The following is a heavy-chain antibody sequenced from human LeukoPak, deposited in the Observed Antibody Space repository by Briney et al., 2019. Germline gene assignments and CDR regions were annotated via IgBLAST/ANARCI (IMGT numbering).Heavy chain of an antibody. Sequence: PSETLSLTCTVSGGSISSYYWSWIRQPPGKGLEWIGYIYYSGSTNYNPSLKSRVTISVDTSKNQFSLKLSSVTAADTAVYYCARIEDSSGWYGYYYYMDVWGKGTTVTVSS. V-gene: IGHV4-59*01. D-gene: IGHD6-19*01. J-gene: IGHJ6*03. CDR1: GGSISSYY. CDR3: ARIEDSSGWYGYYYYMDV. CDR2: IYYSGST.